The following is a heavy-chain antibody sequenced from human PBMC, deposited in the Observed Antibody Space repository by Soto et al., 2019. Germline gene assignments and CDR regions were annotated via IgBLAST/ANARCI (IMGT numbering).Heavy chain of an antibody. J-gene: IGHJ4*02. CDR1: GGSFSGYY. V-gene: IGHV4-34*01. CDR3: ARGRKVRYYDFWSGSNFDY. D-gene: IGHD3-3*01. Sequence: TSETLSLTCAVYGGSFSGYYWSWIRQPPGKGLEWIGEINHSGSTNYNPSLKSRVTISVDTSKNQFSLKLSSVTAADTAVYYCARGRKVRYYDFWSGSNFDYWGQGTLVTVSS. CDR2: INHSGST.